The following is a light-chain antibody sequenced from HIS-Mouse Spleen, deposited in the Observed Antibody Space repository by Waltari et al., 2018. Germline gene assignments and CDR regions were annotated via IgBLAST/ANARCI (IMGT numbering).Light chain of an antibody. Sequence: EIVLTQSPATLSLSPGERATLPCRASQSVSSYLAWYQQKPGQAPRLLISASSNRATGIPARFSGSGSGTDFTLTISSLEPEDFAVYYCQQRSNWLTFGGGTKVEIK. CDR1: QSVSSY. CDR2: ASS. V-gene: IGKV3-11*01. J-gene: IGKJ4*01. CDR3: QQRSNWLT.